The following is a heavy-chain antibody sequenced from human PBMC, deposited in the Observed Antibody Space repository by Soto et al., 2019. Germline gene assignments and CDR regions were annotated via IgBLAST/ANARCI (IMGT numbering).Heavy chain of an antibody. V-gene: IGHV3-48*01. CDR1: GFTFSSYS. CDR2: ISSSSSTI. D-gene: IGHD3-10*01. Sequence: AGFLRLSCAASGFTFSSYSMNWVRQAPGKGLEWVSYISSSSSTIYYADSVKGRFTISRDNAKNSLYLQMNSLRAEDTAVYYCARDGYSPLWFGELGPNYYYYYYMDVWGKGTTVTVSS. CDR3: ARDGYSPLWFGELGPNYYYYYYMDV. J-gene: IGHJ6*03.